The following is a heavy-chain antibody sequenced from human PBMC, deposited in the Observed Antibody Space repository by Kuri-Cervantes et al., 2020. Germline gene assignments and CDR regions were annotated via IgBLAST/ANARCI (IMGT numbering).Heavy chain of an antibody. J-gene: IGHJ6*03. V-gene: IGHV3-30-3*01. D-gene: IGHD5-18*01. CDR3: AKDPARYSQGYYYYMDV. CDR2: DGSNK. Sequence: GESLKISCAGSGFTFSNQVMHWVRQAPGKGLEWVAVDGSNKYYADSVKGRFTISRDNSKNTLYPQMNSLRAEDTAVYYCAKDPARYSQGYYYYMDVWGKGTTVTVSS. CDR1: GFTFSNQV.